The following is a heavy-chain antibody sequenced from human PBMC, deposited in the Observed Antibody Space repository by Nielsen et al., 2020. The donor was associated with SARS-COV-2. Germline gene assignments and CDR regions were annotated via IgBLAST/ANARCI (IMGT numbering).Heavy chain of an antibody. D-gene: IGHD2-21*02. V-gene: IGHV3-21*01. CDR1: GFTFSSYS. J-gene: IGHJ5*02. CDR2: ISSSSSYI. CDR3: ARDPWEYCGGDCYPFDP. Sequence: GGSLRLSCAASGFTFSSYSMNWVRQAPGKGLEWVSSISSSSSYIYYADSVKGRFTISRDNAKNSLYLQMNSLRAEDTAVYYCARDPWEYCGGDCYPFDPWGQGTLVTVSS.